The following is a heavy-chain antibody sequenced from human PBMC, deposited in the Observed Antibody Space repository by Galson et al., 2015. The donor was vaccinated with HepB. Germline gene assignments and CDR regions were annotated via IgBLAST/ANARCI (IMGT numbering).Heavy chain of an antibody. CDR1: GYSFTSYW. Sequence: QSGAEVKKPGESLRISCKGSGYSFTSYWISWVRQMPGKGLEWMGRIDPSDSYTNYSPSFQGHVTISADKSISTAYLQWSSLKASDTAMYYCARQDVSPYSSGWYGDYYFDYWGQGTLVTVSS. J-gene: IGHJ4*02. V-gene: IGHV5-10-1*01. CDR3: ARQDVSPYSSGWYGDYYFDY. D-gene: IGHD6-19*01. CDR2: IDPSDSYT.